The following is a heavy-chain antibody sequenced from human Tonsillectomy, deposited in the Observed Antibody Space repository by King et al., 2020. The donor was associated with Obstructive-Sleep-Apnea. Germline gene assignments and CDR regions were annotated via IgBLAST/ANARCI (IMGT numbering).Heavy chain of an antibody. V-gene: IGHV4-59*08. CDR3: ARQKVWSGYPLHFDY. Sequence: QLQESGPGLVKPSETLSLTCTVSVCSISSYYWSWIRQPPGKGLEWIGYSYYSGSTNYNPSLKSRVTISVDPTKNQFSLKLSSVTAADTAVYYCARQKVWSGYPLHFDYWGQGTLVTVSS. D-gene: IGHD3-3*01. CDR2: SYYSGST. CDR1: VCSISSYY. J-gene: IGHJ4*02.